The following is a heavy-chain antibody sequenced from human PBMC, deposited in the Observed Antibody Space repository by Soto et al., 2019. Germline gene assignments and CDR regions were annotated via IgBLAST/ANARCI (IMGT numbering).Heavy chain of an antibody. CDR1: GGSISSYY. CDR3: ARDLGYLWFGELLSWFDP. V-gene: IGHV4-4*07. Sequence: LSLTCTVSGGSISSYYWSWIRQPAGKGLEWIGRIYTSGSTNYNPSLKSRVTMSVDTSKNQFSLKLSSVTAADTAVYYCARDLGYLWFGELLSWFDPWGQGTLVTVSS. CDR2: IYTSGST. D-gene: IGHD3-10*01. J-gene: IGHJ5*02.